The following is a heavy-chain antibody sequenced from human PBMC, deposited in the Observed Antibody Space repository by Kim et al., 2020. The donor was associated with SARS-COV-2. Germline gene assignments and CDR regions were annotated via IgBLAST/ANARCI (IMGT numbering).Heavy chain of an antibody. J-gene: IGHJ4*02. D-gene: IGHD4-17*01. Sequence: NYAQKVQGRVTMTTDTSTSTAYMELRSLRSDDTAVYYCVRATGYGGNPDYWGQGTLVSVSS. V-gene: IGHV1-18*01. CDR3: VRATGYGGNPDY.